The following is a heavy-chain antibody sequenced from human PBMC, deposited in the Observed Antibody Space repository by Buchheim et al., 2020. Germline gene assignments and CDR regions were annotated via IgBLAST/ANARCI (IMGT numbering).Heavy chain of an antibody. CDR2: IGIDHNT. CDR1: GFTFSAYA. CDR3: VKYERPASAPHYFDH. V-gene: IGHV3-23*01. Sequence: EVQLWESGGGLIQPGGSLRLSCEASGFTFSAYAMGWVRQAPGKGLEWVSGIGIDHNTYYADSVKGRFPISSANSQNTPYLQMNSLRTEDTAVVFCVKYERPASAPHYFDHWGQGAL. J-gene: IGHJ4*02. D-gene: IGHD6-13*01.